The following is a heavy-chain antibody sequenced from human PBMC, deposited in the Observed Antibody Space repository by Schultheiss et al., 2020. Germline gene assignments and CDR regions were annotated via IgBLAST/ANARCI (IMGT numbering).Heavy chain of an antibody. CDR3: AKDEAYCGGDCYMGIYYYYGMDV. D-gene: IGHD2-21*02. Sequence: GGSLRLSCAASGFTFSSYGMHWVRQAPGKGLEWVAVISYDGSNKYYVDSVKGRFTISRDNPKNTLYLQMNSLTAEDTAVYYCAKDEAYCGGDCYMGIYYYYGMDVWGQGTTVNVYS. CDR1: GFTFSSYG. J-gene: IGHJ6*02. V-gene: IGHV3-30*18. CDR2: ISYDGSNK.